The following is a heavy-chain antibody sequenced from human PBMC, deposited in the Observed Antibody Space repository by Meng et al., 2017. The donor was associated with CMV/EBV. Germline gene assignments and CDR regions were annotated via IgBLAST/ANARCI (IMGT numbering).Heavy chain of an antibody. CDR3: VRDTLYCSSTSCYPRSRYFDL. Sequence: GESLKISCAASGFTVSSNYMSWVRQAPGKGLEWVSVIYSGGSTYYADSVKGRFTISRDNSKNTLYLQMNSLRAEDTAVYYCVRDTLYCSSTSCYPRSRYFDLWGRGILVTVSS. J-gene: IGHJ2*01. D-gene: IGHD2-2*01. CDR2: IYSGGST. V-gene: IGHV3-53*01. CDR1: GFTVSSNY.